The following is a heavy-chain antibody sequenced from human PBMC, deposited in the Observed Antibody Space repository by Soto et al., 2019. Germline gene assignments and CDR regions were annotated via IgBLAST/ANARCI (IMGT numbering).Heavy chain of an antibody. CDR3: ARGYYYDSSGYLPGYYFDY. CDR2: IYYSGST. D-gene: IGHD3-22*01. CDR1: GGSISSGGYY. Sequence: SETLSLTCTVSGGSISSGGYYWSWIRQHPGKGLEWIGYIYYSGSTHYNPSLKSRVTISVDTSKNQFSLKLSSVTAADTAVHYCARGYYYDSSGYLPGYYFDYWGQGTLVTVSS. J-gene: IGHJ4*02. V-gene: IGHV4-31*03.